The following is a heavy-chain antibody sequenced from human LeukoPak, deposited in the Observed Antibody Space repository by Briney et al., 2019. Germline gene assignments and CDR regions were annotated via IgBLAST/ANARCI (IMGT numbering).Heavy chain of an antibody. Sequence: SETLSLTCTVSGGSISSYYWSWIRQPPAKGLEWIGYIYYSGSTNYNPSLKSRVTISVDTSKNQFSLKLSSVTAADTAVYYCARDRVGTADYWGQGTLVTVSS. CDR1: GGSISSYY. J-gene: IGHJ4*02. V-gene: IGHV4-59*01. CDR3: ARDRVGTADY. D-gene: IGHD2-21*02. CDR2: IYYSGST.